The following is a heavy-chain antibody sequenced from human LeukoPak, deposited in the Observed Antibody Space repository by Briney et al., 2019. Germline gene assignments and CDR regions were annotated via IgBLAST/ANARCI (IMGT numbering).Heavy chain of an antibody. CDR3: AKGWKGNLDY. Sequence: QPGASLRLSCAASGFSFSSNAMNWVRQAPGKGLEWVSAVSGSGGSTYYADSVKGRFTISRDNPKNTVYLQMNSLRAEDTALYYCAKGWKGNLDYWGQGTLVTVSS. V-gene: IGHV3-23*01. CDR2: VSGSGGST. J-gene: IGHJ4*02. D-gene: IGHD1-14*01. CDR1: GFSFSSNA.